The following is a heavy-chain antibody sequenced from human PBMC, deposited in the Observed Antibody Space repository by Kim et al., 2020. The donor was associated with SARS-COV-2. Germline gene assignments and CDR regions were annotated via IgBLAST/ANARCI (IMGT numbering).Heavy chain of an antibody. Sequence: LESRVTIAVDASKNQFSLKLSSVTAADTAVYYCARAYSSSNNYYYYGMDVWGQGTTVTVSS. V-gene: IGHV4-34*01. CDR3: ARAYSSSNNYYYYGMDV. D-gene: IGHD6-6*01. J-gene: IGHJ6*02.